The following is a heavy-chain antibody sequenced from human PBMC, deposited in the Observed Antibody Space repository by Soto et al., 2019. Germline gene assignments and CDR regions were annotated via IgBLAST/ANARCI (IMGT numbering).Heavy chain of an antibody. CDR2: IYSGGST. V-gene: IGHV3-66*01. CDR3: AVATEYQLLSVDYYYYYMDV. D-gene: IGHD2-2*01. Sequence: GGSLRLSCAASGFTVSSNYMSWVRQAPGKGLEWVSVIYSGGSTYYADSVKGRFTISRDNSKNTLYLQMNSLRAEDTAVYYCAVATEYQLLSVDYYYYYMDVWGKGTTVTVSS. CDR1: GFTVSSNY. J-gene: IGHJ6*03.